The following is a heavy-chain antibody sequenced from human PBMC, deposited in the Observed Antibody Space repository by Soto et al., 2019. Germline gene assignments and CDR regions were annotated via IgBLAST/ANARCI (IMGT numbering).Heavy chain of an antibody. D-gene: IGHD2-15*01. CDR3: ARERSSGDFDI. J-gene: IGHJ3*02. V-gene: IGHV1-8*01. Sequence: KFQGRVTMTRNTSISTAYMELSSLRSEDTAVYYCARERSSGDFDIWGQGTMVTVSS.